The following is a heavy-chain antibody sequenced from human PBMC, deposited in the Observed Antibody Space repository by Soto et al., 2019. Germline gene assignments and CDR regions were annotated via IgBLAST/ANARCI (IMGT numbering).Heavy chain of an antibody. D-gene: IGHD3-10*01. J-gene: IGHJ4*02. V-gene: IGHV1-18*01. CDR3: ARVLLWFGELPRHLDY. Sequence: ASVKVSCKASGYTFTSYGISWVRQAPGQGLEWMGWISAYNGNTNYAQKLQGRVTMTTDTSTSTAYMELRSLRSDDTAVYYCARVLLWFGELPRHLDYWGQGTLVTVSS. CDR2: ISAYNGNT. CDR1: GYTFTSYG.